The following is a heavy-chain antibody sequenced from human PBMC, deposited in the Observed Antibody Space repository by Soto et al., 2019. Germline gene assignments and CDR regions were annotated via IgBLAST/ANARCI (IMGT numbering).Heavy chain of an antibody. CDR1: GFGFSNYG. D-gene: IGHD3-16*01. CDR3: ARDLGKGNGPFDY. J-gene: IGHJ4*02. CDR2: IWYDGSNK. Sequence: QVQLVESGGGVVQPGRSLRLSCAASGFGFSNYGMHWVRQAPGKGLEWVAVIWYDGSNKYYAESVKGRFTISRDNPKNTVYLQMNSLRGEGQAVYYWARDLGKGNGPFDYWGQGTPVTVSS. V-gene: IGHV3-33*01.